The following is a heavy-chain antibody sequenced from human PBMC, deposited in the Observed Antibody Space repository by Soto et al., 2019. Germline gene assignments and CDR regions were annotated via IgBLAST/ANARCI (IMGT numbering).Heavy chain of an antibody. J-gene: IGHJ6*02. CDR2: IWYDGSRI. Sequence: QVQLVESGGGVVQPGRSLRLSCAAYGFTFSSHGMHWVRQAPGKGLDWVAVIWYDGSRIYYADSVEGRFTISRDNSKNTLYLQMDSLRAEDTAVYYCARWYYGSGSNYGMDVWGQGTTVTVSS. V-gene: IGHV3-33*01. CDR3: ARWYYGSGSNYGMDV. CDR1: GFTFSSHG. D-gene: IGHD3-10*01.